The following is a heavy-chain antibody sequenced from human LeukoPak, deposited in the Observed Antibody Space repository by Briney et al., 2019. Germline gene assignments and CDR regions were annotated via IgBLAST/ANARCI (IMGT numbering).Heavy chain of an antibody. D-gene: IGHD6-13*01. CDR2: IYSGGST. CDR1: GFTVSSSY. J-gene: IGHJ4*02. V-gene: IGHV3-66*01. CDR3: ARDLSTWFD. Sequence: PGGSLRLSCAVSGFTVSSSYMSWVRQAPGKGLEWVSTIYSGGSTSYADSVKGRFTISRDNSNNTLYLQMNSLRAGDTAVYYCARDLSTWFDWGQGTLVTVSS.